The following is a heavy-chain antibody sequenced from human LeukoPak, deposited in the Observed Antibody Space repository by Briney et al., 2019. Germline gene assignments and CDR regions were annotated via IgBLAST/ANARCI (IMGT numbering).Heavy chain of an antibody. CDR3: ARGGFGGVIVDPFDY. J-gene: IGHJ4*02. V-gene: IGHV4-34*01. D-gene: IGHD3-16*02. CDR1: GGSFSGYY. Sequence: SETLFLTCAVYGGSFSGYYWSWIRQPPGKGLEWIGEINHSGSTNYNPSLKSRVTISVDTSKNQFSLKLSSVTAADTAVYYCARGGFGGVIVDPFDYWGQGTLVTVSS. CDR2: INHSGST.